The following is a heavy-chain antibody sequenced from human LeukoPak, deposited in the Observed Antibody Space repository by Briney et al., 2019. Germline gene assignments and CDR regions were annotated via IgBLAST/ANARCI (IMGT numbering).Heavy chain of an antibody. D-gene: IGHD3-22*01. J-gene: IGHJ4*02. CDR1: GFTFSTYG. Sequence: PGGSLRLSCAASGFTFSTYGMHWVRQAPGKGLEWVAFIWDDGRNEHYADSVKGRFTISRDNSKNTLYLQMNSLRAEDTAVYYCVRGYYAGRGHHFEYWGQGTLVTVSS. CDR3: VRGYYAGRGHHFEY. V-gene: IGHV3-33*01. CDR2: IWDDGRNE.